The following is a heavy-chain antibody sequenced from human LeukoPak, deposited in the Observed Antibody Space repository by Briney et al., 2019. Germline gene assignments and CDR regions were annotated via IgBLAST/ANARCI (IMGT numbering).Heavy chain of an antibody. Sequence: GGSLRLSCAASGFTFSNNAMSWVRQAPGKGLEWVAVISYDASNKNYADPVKGRFTISRDYSKNTVYLQMNSLRAEDTAVYFCAKGVGGYTIGYYFDYWGQGTPVTVSS. CDR1: GFTFSNNA. J-gene: IGHJ4*02. CDR3: AKGVGGYTIGYYFDY. CDR2: ISYDASNK. D-gene: IGHD5-18*01. V-gene: IGHV3-30*18.